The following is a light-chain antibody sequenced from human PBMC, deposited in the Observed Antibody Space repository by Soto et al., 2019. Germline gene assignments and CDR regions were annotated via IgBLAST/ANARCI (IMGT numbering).Light chain of an antibody. CDR1: TGAVTSGHY. V-gene: IGLV7-46*01. Sequence: QAVVTQEPSLTVSPGGTVTLTCGSSTGAVTSGHYPYWFQQKPGQAPRTLIFDTSNKHSYTPARFSGSLLGGKAALTLSGAQHEDEADYSCLLSYSAIGVFGGGTKLTVL. CDR3: LLSYSAIGV. CDR2: DTS. J-gene: IGLJ2*01.